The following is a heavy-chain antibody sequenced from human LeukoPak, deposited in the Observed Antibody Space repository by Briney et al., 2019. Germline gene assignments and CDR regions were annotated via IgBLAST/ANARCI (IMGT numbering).Heavy chain of an antibody. CDR1: GYTFSDYF. CDR3: ARNYGHNSKYFDF. Sequence: ASVKVSCKASGYTFSDYFMHWVRQAPGQGLEWMGWISPEGGDTHYAQRFQGRVTMTRDTSISAAYMELTGLSSDDTAVYYCARNYGHNSKYFDFWGQGTLVTVSS. V-gene: IGHV1-2*02. D-gene: IGHD4-17*01. J-gene: IGHJ4*02. CDR2: ISPEGGDT.